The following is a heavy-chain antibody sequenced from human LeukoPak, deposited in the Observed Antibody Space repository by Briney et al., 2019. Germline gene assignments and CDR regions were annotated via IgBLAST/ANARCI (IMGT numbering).Heavy chain of an antibody. CDR2: ISSSSSTI. J-gene: IGHJ4*02. V-gene: IGHV3-48*01. D-gene: IGHD2-15*01. CDR1: GFTFSSYS. CDR3: ARDRGVVVVATKERSDY. Sequence: GGSLRLSCAASGFTFSSYSMNWVRQAPGKGLEWVSYISSSSSTIYYADSVKGRFTISRDNAKNSLYLQMNSLRAEDTAVYYCARDRGVVVVATKERSDYWGQGTLVTVSS.